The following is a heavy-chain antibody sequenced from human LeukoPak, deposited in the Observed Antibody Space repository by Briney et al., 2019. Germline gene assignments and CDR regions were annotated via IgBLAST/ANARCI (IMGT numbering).Heavy chain of an antibody. Sequence: GGSLRLSCAASGFTFTSYAMHWVRQAPGKGLEWVAVISYDGSNKYYADSVKGRFTISRDNSKNTLYLQMNSLRAEDTAVYYCAREGYNYYDSSGYMGFDYWGQGTLVTVSS. J-gene: IGHJ4*02. D-gene: IGHD3-22*01. CDR3: AREGYNYYDSSGYMGFDY. CDR2: ISYDGSNK. V-gene: IGHV3-30*01. CDR1: GFTFTSYA.